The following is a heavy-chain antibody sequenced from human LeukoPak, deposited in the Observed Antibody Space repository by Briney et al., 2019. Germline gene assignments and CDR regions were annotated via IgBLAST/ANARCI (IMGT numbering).Heavy chain of an antibody. V-gene: IGHV3-23*01. CDR2: ISATGGST. J-gene: IGHJ6*03. Sequence: GGSLRLSCVGTGFTFSTYAMTWVRQASGKGLEWVSLISATGGSTYYADSVKGRFTTSRDNSKNSLYLQMNSLRAEDTALYYCAKDSSSSRYYYYYMDVWGKGTTVTVSS. CDR1: GFTFSTYA. CDR3: AKDSSSSRYYYYYMDV. D-gene: IGHD6-6*01.